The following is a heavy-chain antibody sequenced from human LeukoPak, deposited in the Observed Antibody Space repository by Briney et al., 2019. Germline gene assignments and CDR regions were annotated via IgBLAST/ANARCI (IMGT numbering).Heavy chain of an antibody. V-gene: IGHV5-51*01. D-gene: IGHD2-15*01. CDR3: ARHENSCSGGSCYYDHFDY. CDR1: GYSFTSYW. J-gene: IGHJ4*02. CDR2: IYPGDSDT. Sequence: GESLKISCKGSGYSFTSYWIGWVRQMPGKGLEWMGIIYPGDSDTRYSPSFQGQVTISADKSISTAYLQWSSPKASDTAMYYCARHENSCSGGSCYYDHFDYWGQGTLVTVSS.